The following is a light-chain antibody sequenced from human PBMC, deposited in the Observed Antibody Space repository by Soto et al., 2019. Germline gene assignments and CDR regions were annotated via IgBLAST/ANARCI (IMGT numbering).Light chain of an antibody. V-gene: IGKV3-15*01. CDR3: LQYNNWPLT. Sequence: EIVMTQSPATLSVSPGERATLSCRASQSISSNLAWYQQKPGQAPRLLIYDASTRATGIPARFSGSGSGTEFTLTISSLQSEDFAVYYCLQYNNWPLTFGGGTKVEIK. J-gene: IGKJ4*01. CDR1: QSISSN. CDR2: DAS.